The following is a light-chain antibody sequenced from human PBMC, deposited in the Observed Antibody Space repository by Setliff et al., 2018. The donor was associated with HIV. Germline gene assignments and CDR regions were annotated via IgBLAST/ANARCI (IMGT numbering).Light chain of an antibody. CDR3: SSYSINNLDV. J-gene: IGLJ1*01. V-gene: IGLV2-14*02. Sequence: QSALTQPASVSGSPGQSITLSCTGTSSDVGSYNLVSWYQHHPGKAPKLMIYNVDKRPSGVSNRFSGSKSGNTASLTISGLQTEDEADYYCSSYSINNLDVFATGTKVTVL. CDR2: NVD. CDR1: SSDVGSYNL.